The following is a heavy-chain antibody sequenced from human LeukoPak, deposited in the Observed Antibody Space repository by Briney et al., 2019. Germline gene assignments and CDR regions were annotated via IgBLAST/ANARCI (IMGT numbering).Heavy chain of an antibody. J-gene: IGHJ5*02. CDR3: ARSEVYSSSSVEFDP. D-gene: IGHD6-6*01. CDR2: MNPNSGNT. CDR1: GYTFTSYD. Sequence: ASVKVSCKASGYTFTSYDINWVRQATGQGLEWMGWMNPNSGNTGYTQKFQGRVTITRNTSISTAYMELSSLRSEDTAVYYCARSEVYSSSSVEFDPWGQGTLVTVSS. V-gene: IGHV1-8*03.